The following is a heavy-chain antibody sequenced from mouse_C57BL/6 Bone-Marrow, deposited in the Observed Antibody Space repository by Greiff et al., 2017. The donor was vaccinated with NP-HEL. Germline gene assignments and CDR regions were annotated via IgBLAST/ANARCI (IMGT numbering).Heavy chain of an antibody. D-gene: IGHD2-4*01. CDR3: ARTYDYERDAMDY. V-gene: IGHV1-78*01. CDR2: IYPRDGST. J-gene: IGHJ4*01. CDR1: GYTFTDHT. Sequence: VQLQQSDAELVKPGASVKISCKVSGYTFTDHTIHWMKQRPEQGLEWIGYIYPRDGSTKYNEKFKSKATLTVDKPSSTAYMQLSSLTSEDSAVYYCARTYDYERDAMDYWGQGTSVTVSS.